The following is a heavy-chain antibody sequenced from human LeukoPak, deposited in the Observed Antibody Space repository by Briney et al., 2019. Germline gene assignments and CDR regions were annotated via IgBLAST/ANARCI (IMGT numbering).Heavy chain of an antibody. CDR3: AKGFSSGWPPLLDY. Sequence: GRSLRLSCAASGFTFSSYAMHWVRQAPGKGLKWVAMMSYDGSNKYYADSVKGRFPISRDNSKNTVYLQMNGLRAEDTAVYYCAKGFSSGWPPLLDYWGQGTLVTVSS. CDR2: MSYDGSNK. J-gene: IGHJ4*02. V-gene: IGHV3-30*04. CDR1: GFTFSSYA. D-gene: IGHD6-19*01.